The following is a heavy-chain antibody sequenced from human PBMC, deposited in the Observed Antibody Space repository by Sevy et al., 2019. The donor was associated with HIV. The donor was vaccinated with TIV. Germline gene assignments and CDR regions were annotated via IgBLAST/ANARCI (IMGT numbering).Heavy chain of an antibody. Sequence: SETLSLTCTVSGDSINTYYWSWIRQPPGKGLEWIGYVSTSGSTNYNPSLKSRGTISLDTSRNQVSLKETSVTAADAAVYYCARLRWDLVVVPGATPGCYFDQWGQGTLVTVSS. J-gene: IGHJ4*02. CDR3: ARLRWDLVVVPGATPGCYFDQ. CDR2: VSTSGST. V-gene: IGHV4-4*08. CDR1: GDSINTYY. D-gene: IGHD2-2*01.